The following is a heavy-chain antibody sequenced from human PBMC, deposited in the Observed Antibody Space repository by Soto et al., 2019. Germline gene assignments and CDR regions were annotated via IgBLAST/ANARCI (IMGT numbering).Heavy chain of an antibody. CDR2: INPSGGST. J-gene: IGHJ4*02. CDR1: GYTFTSYY. V-gene: IGHV1-46*01. Sequence: ASVKVSCKASGYTFTSYYMHWVRQAPGQGHEWTGIINPSGGSTSYAQKFQGRVTMTRDTSTSTVYMELSSLRSEDTAVYYCARAGILAEDYYDSSGYYYGPFFDYWGQGTLVTVSS. D-gene: IGHD3-22*01. CDR3: ARAGILAEDYYDSSGYYYGPFFDY.